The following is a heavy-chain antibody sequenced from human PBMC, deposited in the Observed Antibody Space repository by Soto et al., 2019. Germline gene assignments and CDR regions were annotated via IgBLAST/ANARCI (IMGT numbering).Heavy chain of an antibody. Sequence: SETLSLTCAVYGGSFSGYYWSWIRQPPGKGLEWIGEINHSGSTNYNPSLKSRVTISVDTSKNQFSLKLSSVTAADTAVYYCARGLRSLGYRALDYWGQGTLVTVSS. CDR3: ARGLRSLGYRALDY. V-gene: IGHV4-34*01. CDR2: INHSGST. CDR1: GGSFSGYY. J-gene: IGHJ4*02. D-gene: IGHD2-15*01.